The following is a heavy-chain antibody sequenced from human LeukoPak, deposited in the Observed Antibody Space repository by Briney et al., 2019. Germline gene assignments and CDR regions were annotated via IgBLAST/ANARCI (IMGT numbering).Heavy chain of an antibody. D-gene: IGHD6-13*01. CDR3: ARAVAAGRRFDY. CDR2: INPSGGST. V-gene: IGHV1-46*01. J-gene: IGHJ4*02. CDR1: GYTFTSYY. Sequence: ASVKVSCKASGYTFTSYYMHWVRQAPGQGLEWMGTINPSGGSTSYAQKFQGRVTMTRDTSTSTVYMELSSLRSEDTAVYYCARAVAAGRRFDYWGQGTLVTVSS.